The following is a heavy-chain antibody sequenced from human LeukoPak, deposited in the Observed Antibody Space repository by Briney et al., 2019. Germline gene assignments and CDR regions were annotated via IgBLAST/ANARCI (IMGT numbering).Heavy chain of an antibody. D-gene: IGHD5-12*01. CDR3: ARARARGPFDY. CDR2: SSYSGSP. V-gene: IGHV4-39*07. Sequence: SETLSLTCTVSGGSISSSSYYWAWIRQPPGKGLEWIGSSSYSGSPYYNPSLKSRVTISVDKSKNQFSLKLSSVTAADTAVYYCARARARGPFDYWGQGTLVTVSS. J-gene: IGHJ4*02. CDR1: GGSISSSSYY.